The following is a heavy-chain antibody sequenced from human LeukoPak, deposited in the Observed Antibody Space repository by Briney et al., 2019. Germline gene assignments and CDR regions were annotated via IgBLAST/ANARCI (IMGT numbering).Heavy chain of an antibody. CDR1: GGSFSGYY. Sequence: SETLSLTCAVYGGSFSGYYWSWIRQPPGKGLEWIGEINHSGSTNYNPSLKRRVTISVDTPKNQFSLKRSSVTAADTAVYYCAGAMTGNDAFDIWGQGTMVTVSS. V-gene: IGHV4-34*01. CDR2: INHSGST. CDR3: AGAMTGNDAFDI. J-gene: IGHJ3*02. D-gene: IGHD3-9*01.